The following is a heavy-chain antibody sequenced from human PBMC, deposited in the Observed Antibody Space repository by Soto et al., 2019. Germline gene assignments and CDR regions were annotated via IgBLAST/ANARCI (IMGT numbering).Heavy chain of an antibody. CDR2: ISTYNGNT. Sequence: QVQLLQSGAEVKKPGASVKVSCKASGYKFTTYGITWVRQAPGQGLECLGGISTYNGNTDYAQNLHDRVTMTTETSTSTAYLEVRSLTSDDTAVYFCARGLGTNGLDVWGQGTTVTVSS. D-gene: IGHD7-27*01. V-gene: IGHV1-18*04. J-gene: IGHJ6*02. CDR3: ARGLGTNGLDV. CDR1: GYKFTTYG.